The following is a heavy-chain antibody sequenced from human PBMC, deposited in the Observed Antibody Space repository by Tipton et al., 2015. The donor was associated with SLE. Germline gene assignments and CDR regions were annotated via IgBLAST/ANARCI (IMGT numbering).Heavy chain of an antibody. V-gene: IGHV3-30*18. CDR1: GFTFSSYG. CDR3: AKQTAAAGTGFDY. Sequence: SLRLSCAASGFTFSSYGMHWVRQAPGKGLEWVAVISYDGSNKYYADSVKGRFTISRDNSKNTLYLQMNSLRAEDTAVYYCAKQTAAAGTGFDYWGQGTLVTVSS. J-gene: IGHJ4*02. D-gene: IGHD6-13*01. CDR2: ISYDGSNK.